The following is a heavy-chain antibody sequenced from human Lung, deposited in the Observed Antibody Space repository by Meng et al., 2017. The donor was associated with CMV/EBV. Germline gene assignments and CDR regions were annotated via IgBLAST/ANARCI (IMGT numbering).Heavy chain of an antibody. V-gene: IGHV1-2*02. CDR3: ASRPGYSLLYFFDY. J-gene: IGHJ4*02. CDR1: GYRLTAYY. D-gene: IGHD2-15*01. Sequence: ASVXVSXKASGYRLTAYYIHWVRQAPGQGLEWMGWIKSSDGGTLYAQKFQGRVTMTRDASIRTAYMELNSLTSDDSAVYCCASRPGYSLLYFFDYWGQGSPVTVSS. CDR2: IKSSDGGT.